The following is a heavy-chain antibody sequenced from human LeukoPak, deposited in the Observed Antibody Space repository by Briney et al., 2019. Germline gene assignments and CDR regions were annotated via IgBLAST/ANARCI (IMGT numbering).Heavy chain of an antibody. V-gene: IGHV1-18*01. D-gene: IGHD2-15*01. CDR3: ARDRPYSQWFDP. J-gene: IGHJ5*02. CDR1: GYTFTSYG. Sequence: ASVKVSCKASGYTFTSYGISWVRQAPGQGLEWMGWISAYNGDTNYAQKLQGRVTMTTDTSTSTAYMELRSLRSDGTAVYYCARDRPYSQWFDPWGQGTLVIVAS. CDR2: ISAYNGDT.